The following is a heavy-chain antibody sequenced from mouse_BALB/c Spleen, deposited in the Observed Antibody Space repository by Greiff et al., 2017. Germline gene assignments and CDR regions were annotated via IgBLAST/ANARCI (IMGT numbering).Heavy chain of an antibody. J-gene: IGHJ4*01. D-gene: IGHD4-1*01. CDR1: GFSLTSYG. CDR2: IWSGGST. Sequence: QGQLKQSGPGLVQPSQSLSITCTVSGFSLTSYGVHWVRQSPGKGLEWLGVIWSGGSTDYNAAFISRLSISKDNSKSQVFFKMNSLQANDTAIYYCARKGTGKYYYAMDYWGQGTSVTVSS. CDR3: ARKGTGKYYYAMDY. V-gene: IGHV2-2*02.